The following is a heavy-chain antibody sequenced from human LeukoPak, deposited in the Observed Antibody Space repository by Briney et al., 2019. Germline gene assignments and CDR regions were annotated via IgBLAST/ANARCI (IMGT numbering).Heavy chain of an antibody. Sequence: PGGSLRLSCAASGFTFSSYGMHWVRQAPGKGLEWVAFIRYDGSNKYYADSVKGRFTISRDNSKNTLYLQMNSLRAEDTAVYYCAKDLRKGNYYPNWFDPWGQGTLVTVSS. V-gene: IGHV3-30*02. D-gene: IGHD3-22*01. CDR1: GFTFSSYG. CDR2: IRYDGSNK. CDR3: AKDLRKGNYYPNWFDP. J-gene: IGHJ5*02.